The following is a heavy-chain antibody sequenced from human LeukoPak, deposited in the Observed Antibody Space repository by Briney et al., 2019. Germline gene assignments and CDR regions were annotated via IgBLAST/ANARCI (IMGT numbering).Heavy chain of an antibody. CDR1: GYTFTSYG. CDR2: ISAYNGNT. D-gene: IGHD3-3*01. Sequence: GASVKVSCKASGYTFTSYGISWVRQAPGQGLEWMGWISAYNGNTNYAQKLQGRVTMTTGTSTSTAYMELRSLRSDDTAVYYCARAVTIFGVVINWFDPWGQGTLVTVSS. V-gene: IGHV1-18*01. CDR3: ARAVTIFGVVINWFDP. J-gene: IGHJ5*02.